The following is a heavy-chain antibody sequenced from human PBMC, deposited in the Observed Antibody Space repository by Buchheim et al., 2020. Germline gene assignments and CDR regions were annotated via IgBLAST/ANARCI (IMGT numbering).Heavy chain of an antibody. J-gene: IGHJ4*02. CDR3: ARDLDTYYDFWSGSPIDY. CDR2: ISSSSSYI. CDR1: GFTFSSYS. V-gene: IGHV3-21*01. D-gene: IGHD3-3*01. Sequence: EVQLVESGGGLVKPGGSLRLSRAASGFTFSSYSMNWVRQAPGKGLEWVSSISSSSSYIYYADSVKGRFTISRDNAKNSLYLQMNSLRAEDTAVYYCARDLDTYYDFWSGSPIDYWGQGTL.